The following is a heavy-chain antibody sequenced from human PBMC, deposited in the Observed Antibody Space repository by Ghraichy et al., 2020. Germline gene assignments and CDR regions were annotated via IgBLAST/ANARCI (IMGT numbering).Heavy chain of an antibody. J-gene: IGHJ3*02. CDR3: ARDRGNYYDSSGYGDDAFDI. D-gene: IGHD3-22*01. Sequence: GGSLRLSCAASGFTFSSYSMNWVRQAPGKGLEWVSYISSSSSTIYYADSVKGRFTISRDNAKNSLYLQMNSLRDEDTAVYYCARDRGNYYDSSGYGDDAFDIWGQGTMVTVSS. CDR1: GFTFSSYS. CDR2: ISSSSSTI. V-gene: IGHV3-48*02.